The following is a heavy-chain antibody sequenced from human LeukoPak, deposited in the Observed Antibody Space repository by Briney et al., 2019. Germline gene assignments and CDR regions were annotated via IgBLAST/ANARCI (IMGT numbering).Heavy chain of an antibody. CDR3: TTEYYYGSGSYSLFDY. J-gene: IGHJ4*02. CDR2: IKSKTDGETT. V-gene: IGHV3-15*01. D-gene: IGHD3-10*01. Sequence: GGSLRLSCAASGFTFSNAWMSWVRQAPGKGLEWVGRIKSKTDGETTDYAAPVKGRFTISRDDSKNTLYLQMNSLKTEDTAVYYCTTEYYYGSGSYSLFDYWGQGTLVTVSS. CDR1: GFTFSNAW.